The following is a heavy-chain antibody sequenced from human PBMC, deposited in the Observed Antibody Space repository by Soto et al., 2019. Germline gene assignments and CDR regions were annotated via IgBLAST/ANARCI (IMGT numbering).Heavy chain of an antibody. J-gene: IGHJ4*02. Sequence: QVQLVESGGGVVQPGRSLRLSCAASGFTFSSYAMHWVRQAPGKGLEWVAVISYDGSNKYYADSVKGRFTISRDNSKNTLYLQMNSLRAEDSAVYYCARDLYYYDSSGYYYGYFVYWGQGTLVTVSS. CDR3: ARDLYYYDSSGYYYGYFVY. CDR2: ISYDGSNK. D-gene: IGHD3-22*01. CDR1: GFTFSSYA. V-gene: IGHV3-30-3*01.